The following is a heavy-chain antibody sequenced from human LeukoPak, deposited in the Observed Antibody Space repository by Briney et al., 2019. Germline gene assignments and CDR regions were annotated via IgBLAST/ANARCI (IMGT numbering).Heavy chain of an antibody. D-gene: IGHD6-19*01. J-gene: IGHJ4*02. V-gene: IGHV1-69*13. CDR3: ARGSLVGVANSALDY. CDR2: IIPIFGTA. Sequence: SVKVSFKASVGTFSTYAINWVRQAPGQGLECMGGIIPIFGTANYAQKFRGRLTITADESTRTAYMELSSLRSEDTAVYYCARGSLVGVANSALDYWGQGTLVTVSS. CDR1: VGTFSTYA.